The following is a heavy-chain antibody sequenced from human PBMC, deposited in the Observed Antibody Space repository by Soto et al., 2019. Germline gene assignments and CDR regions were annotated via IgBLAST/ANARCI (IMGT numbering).Heavy chain of an antibody. J-gene: IGHJ5*02. CDR3: ARTSPARGYSYGTQNWFDP. CDR2: IYHSGST. CDR1: GGSISSGVCS. V-gene: IGHV4-30-2*01. D-gene: IGHD5-18*01. Sequence: PSETLSLTCAVSGGSISSGVCSWSWIRQPPGKGLEWIGYIYHSGSTYYNPSLKRRVTISVDRSKNQFPLKLSSVTAADTAVYYCARTSPARGYSYGTQNWFDPWGKGTLVTVSS.